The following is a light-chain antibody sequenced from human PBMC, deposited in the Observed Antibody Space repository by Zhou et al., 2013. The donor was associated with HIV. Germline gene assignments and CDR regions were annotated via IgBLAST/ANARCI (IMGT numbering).Light chain of an antibody. Sequence: IRMTQSPSSLSASVGDRVTITCRASQDISSWLAWYQQNPGKAPRLLIYGASGLQSGVPSRFSGSGSGTEFTLTISSLQPEDFATYYCQQLNSYPFTFGGGTKVEIK. V-gene: IGKV1D-16*01. CDR2: GAS. J-gene: IGKJ4*01. CDR3: QQLNSYPFT. CDR1: QDISSW.